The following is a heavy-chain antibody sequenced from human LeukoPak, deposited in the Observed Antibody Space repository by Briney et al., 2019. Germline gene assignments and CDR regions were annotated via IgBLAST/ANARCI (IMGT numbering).Heavy chain of an antibody. Sequence: GGSLRLSCAASGFTFSSYGMHWVRQAPGEGLEWVAVLWYDGTNEYYADSVKGRFTISRDNSKNTLYLQMNSLRAEDTAVYYCARSMAVAGALTRYGMDVWGQGTTVTVSS. D-gene: IGHD6-19*01. V-gene: IGHV3-33*01. J-gene: IGHJ6*02. CDR3: ARSMAVAGALTRYGMDV. CDR2: LWYDGTNE. CDR1: GFTFSSYG.